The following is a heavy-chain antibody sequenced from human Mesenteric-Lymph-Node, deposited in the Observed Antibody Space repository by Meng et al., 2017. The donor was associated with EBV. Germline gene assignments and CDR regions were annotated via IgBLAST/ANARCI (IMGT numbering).Heavy chain of an antibody. J-gene: IGHJ5*02. CDR1: GGSVSSGSYY. D-gene: IGHD6-19*01. Sequence: QVQLQESGPGLVKPPESLSLTCPVSGGSVSSGSYYWTWIRQPPGKRPEWIGYIHHSGSTNYNASLRSRVTISIDTSNNQFSLKLSSVTAADTAVYYCARAEFSGWYAGTWFDPWGQGTLVTVSS. V-gene: IGHV4-61*01. CDR3: ARAEFSGWYAGTWFDP. CDR2: IHHSGST.